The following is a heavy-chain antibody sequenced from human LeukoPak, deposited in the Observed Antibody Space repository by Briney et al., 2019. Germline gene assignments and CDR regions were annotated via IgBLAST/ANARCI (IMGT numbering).Heavy chain of an antibody. J-gene: IGHJ5*02. Sequence: SETLSLTCTVSGGSISSGGYYWSWIRQPAGKGLEWIGRINTSGSTNYNPSLKSRFTISVDTSKNQFSLKLSSVPAAAPACFFGARGHRRGIAAAYGFGGWGPGVLVTV. CDR2: INTSGST. CDR3: ARGHRRGIAAAYGFGG. D-gene: IGHD6-13*01. CDR1: GGSISSGGYY. V-gene: IGHV4-61*02.